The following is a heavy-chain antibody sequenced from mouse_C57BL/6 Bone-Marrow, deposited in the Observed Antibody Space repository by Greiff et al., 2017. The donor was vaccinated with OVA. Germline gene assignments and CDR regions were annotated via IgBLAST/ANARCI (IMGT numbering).Heavy chain of an antibody. CDR3: ARGNFFAY. CDR1: GYAFSSYW. J-gene: IGHJ3*01. Sequence: VKLQESRAELVKPGASVKISCKASGYAFSSYWMNWVKQRPGKGLEWIGQIYPGDGDTNYNGKFKGKATLTADKSSSTAYMQLSSLTSEDSAVYFCARGNFFAYWGQGTLVTVSA. CDR2: IYPGDGDT. V-gene: IGHV1-80*01.